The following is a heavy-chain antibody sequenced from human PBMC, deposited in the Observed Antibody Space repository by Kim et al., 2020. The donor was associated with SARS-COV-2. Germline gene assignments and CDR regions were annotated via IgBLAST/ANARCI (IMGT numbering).Heavy chain of an antibody. CDR1: GGPFSGYY. D-gene: IGHD3-9*01. V-gene: IGHV4-34*01. J-gene: IGHJ6*03. CDR3: ARVRWHATFYAYYYMDV. CDR2: INHSGSF. Sequence: SETLSLTCAVYGGPFSGYYWSWIRQPPGNGLEWIGDINHSGSFNYRPSLKSRVSISVDTSKNEFSLNLSSVTAADTAMYYFARVRWHATFYAYYYMDVWGKGATVTVSS.